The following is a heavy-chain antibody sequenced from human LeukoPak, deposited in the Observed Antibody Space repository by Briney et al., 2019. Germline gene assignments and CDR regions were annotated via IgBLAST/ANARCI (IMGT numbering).Heavy chain of an antibody. J-gene: IGHJ4*02. CDR1: GFTFSSYA. D-gene: IGHD3-22*01. CDR2: ISYDGSNK. V-gene: IGHV3-30*18. Sequence: GGSLRLSCAASGFTFSSYAMHWVRQAPGKGLEWVAVISYDGSNKYYADSVKGRFTISRDNSKNTLYLQMNSLRAEDTAVYYCAKDKGYYDSSGYYYVVYYFDYWGQGTLVTVSS. CDR3: AKDKGYYDSSGYYYVVYYFDY.